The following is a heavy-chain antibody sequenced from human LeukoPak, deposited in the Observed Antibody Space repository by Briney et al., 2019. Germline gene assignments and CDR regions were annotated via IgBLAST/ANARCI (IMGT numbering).Heavy chain of an antibody. CDR2: ISGSGGST. CDR1: GFTFDDYA. J-gene: IGHJ6*02. D-gene: IGHD2-2*01. V-gene: IGHV3-23*01. CDR3: AKDAPVVVVPAAMFDV. Sequence: GGSLRLSCAASGFTFDDYAMHWVRQAPGKGLEWVSAISGSGGSTYYADSVKGRFTTSRDNSKNTLYLQMNSLRAEDTAVYYCAKDAPVVVVPAAMFDVWGQGTTVTVSS.